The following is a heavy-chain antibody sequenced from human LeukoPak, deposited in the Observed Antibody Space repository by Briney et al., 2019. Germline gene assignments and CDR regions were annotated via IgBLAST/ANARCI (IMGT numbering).Heavy chain of an antibody. V-gene: IGHV3-43*02. CDR1: GFTFDDHA. Sequence: PGGSLRLSCAASGFTFDDHAMHWVRQAPGKGLEWVSLIGNDGSTKYADSVKGRFTISRGSSKNSLYLEMHSLRTEDTALYYCAGLTKYYYGSGSYWTAFDIWGQGTMVTVSS. CDR2: IGNDGST. J-gene: IGHJ3*02. D-gene: IGHD3-10*01. CDR3: AGLTKYYYGSGSYWTAFDI.